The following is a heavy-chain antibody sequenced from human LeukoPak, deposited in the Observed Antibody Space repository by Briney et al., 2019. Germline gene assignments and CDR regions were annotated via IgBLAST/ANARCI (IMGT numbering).Heavy chain of an antibody. J-gene: IGHJ4*02. CDR3: AKGSSGTYSRIYFDY. Sequence: GGSLRLTCAASGFTFSSAMSWVRQAPGKGLDWVSVISASGDTTYYADSVKGRFTISRDNSKNTLYLQMNGLRAEDTALYYCAKGSSGTYSRIYFDYWGQGTLVTVSS. D-gene: IGHD1-26*01. CDR2: ISASGDTT. V-gene: IGHV3-23*01. CDR1: GFTFSSA.